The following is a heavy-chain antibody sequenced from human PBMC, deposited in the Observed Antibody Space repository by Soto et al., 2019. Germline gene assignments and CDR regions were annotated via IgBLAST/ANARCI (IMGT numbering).Heavy chain of an antibody. CDR3: ARLNRDYYYYGMDV. CDR1: GGSINSSKW. Sequence: VQLQESGPGLVKPSGTLSLTCAVSGGSINSSKWWTWVRQVPGKGLESIGKIDHNGITNYNPSVKSRVTISQDNSKSQLALQLTSVTAADTAVYYCARLNRDYYYYGMDVWGQGTTVTVSS. CDR2: IDHNGIT. J-gene: IGHJ6*02. V-gene: IGHV4-4*02.